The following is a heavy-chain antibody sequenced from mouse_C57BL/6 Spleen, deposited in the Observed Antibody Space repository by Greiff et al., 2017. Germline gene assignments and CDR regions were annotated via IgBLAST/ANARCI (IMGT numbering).Heavy chain of an antibody. CDR1: GYTFTDYE. J-gene: IGHJ2*01. V-gene: IGHV1-15*01. CDR2: IDPETGGT. CDR3: TRHPYYGSSGYFDY. Sequence: VQLQQSGAELVRPGASVTLSCKASGYTFTDYEMHWVKQTPVHGLEWIGAIDPETGGTAYNQKFKGKAILTADKSSSTAYMELRSLTSEDSAVYYCTRHPYYGSSGYFDYWGQGTTLTVSS. D-gene: IGHD1-1*01.